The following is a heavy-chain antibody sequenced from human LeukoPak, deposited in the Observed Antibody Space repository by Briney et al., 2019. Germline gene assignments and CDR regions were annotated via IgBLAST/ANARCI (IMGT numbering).Heavy chain of an antibody. CDR3: ARLNFGDDY. Sequence: GGSLRLSCAASGLTVSSNYINWARQAPGKGLEWVSLIYGSTSADYADSVKGRFTISRDTSMNTVYLQMNSLRAEDTAVYYCARLNFGDDYWGQGTLVTVSS. J-gene: IGHJ4*02. V-gene: IGHV3-66*01. CDR1: GLTVSSNY. CDR2: IYGSTSA. D-gene: IGHD4-17*01.